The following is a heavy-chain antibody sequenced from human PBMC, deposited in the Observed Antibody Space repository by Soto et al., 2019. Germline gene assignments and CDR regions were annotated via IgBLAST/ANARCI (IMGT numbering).Heavy chain of an antibody. D-gene: IGHD3-16*01. CDR2: ISSDSRYI. CDR3: ARIKLVEFFFINVDVYDMDV. Sequence: EVQLVESGGGLVQPGGSLRLSCAASGFTLSNYVVNWVRQAPGKGLEWVSYISSDSRYIYYGDSVKGRFTISRDNARNSVYLQMNSLRDEDTAVYYCARIKLVEFFFINVDVYDMDVWGQGTTVTVSS. CDR1: GFTLSNYV. J-gene: IGHJ6*02. V-gene: IGHV3-48*02.